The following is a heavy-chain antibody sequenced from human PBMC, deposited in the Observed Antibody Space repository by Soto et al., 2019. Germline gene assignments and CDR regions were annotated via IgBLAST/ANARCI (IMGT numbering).Heavy chain of an antibody. J-gene: IGHJ4*02. CDR1: GFTFSTYG. D-gene: IGHD3-3*01. CDR2: ISYDGKHK. Sequence: QVQLVESGGGVVQPGRSLRLSCAASGFTFSTYGMHWVRQAPGKGLEWVAVISYDGKHKYYADSLKGRFTISRDTSKNTLYLQMNSLRAEDTAVYYCAKGAVQDLWSGYYTLFDYWGQGTLVTVSS. CDR3: AKGAVQDLWSGYYTLFDY. V-gene: IGHV3-30*18.